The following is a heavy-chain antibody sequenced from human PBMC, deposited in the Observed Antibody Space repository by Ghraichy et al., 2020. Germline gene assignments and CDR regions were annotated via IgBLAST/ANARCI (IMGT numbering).Heavy chain of an antibody. J-gene: IGHJ4*02. V-gene: IGHV4-4*09. CDR3: ARSSWGPEVLLDF. D-gene: IGHD2-8*02. Sequence: SETLSLTCTVSGGSISSHFWSWIRQPPGKGLEWIGYIYPSGTTKYSPSLKRRVTISVDTSKNQFSLRLNSVTAADTVVYYCARSSWGPEVLLDFWGQGNMVTVSS. CDR2: IYPSGTT. CDR1: GGSISSHF.